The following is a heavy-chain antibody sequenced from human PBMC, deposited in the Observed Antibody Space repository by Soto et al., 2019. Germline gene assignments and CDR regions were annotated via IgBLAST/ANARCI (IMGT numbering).Heavy chain of an antibody. J-gene: IGHJ6*03. V-gene: IGHV1-18*01. Sequence: ALVKVSCKAAGYTFTSYGISWLRQTPGQGLEWMGWISAYNGNTNYAQKLQGRVTMTTDTSTSTAYMELRSLRSDDTAVYYCARDTYYDFWSGYYHYYYYYYMDVWGKGTTVTVSS. CDR1: GYTFTSYG. CDR2: ISAYNGNT. D-gene: IGHD3-3*01. CDR3: ARDTYYDFWSGYYHYYYYYYMDV.